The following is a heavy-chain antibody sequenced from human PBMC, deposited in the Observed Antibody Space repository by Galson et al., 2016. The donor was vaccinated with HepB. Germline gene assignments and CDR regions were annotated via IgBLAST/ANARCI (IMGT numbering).Heavy chain of an antibody. CDR3: AKELPGAGCSYSSYFGS. CDR2: ISHDGSAK. CDR1: GFTFSNYG. V-gene: IGHV3-30*18. D-gene: IGHD3-10*01. Sequence: SLRLSCAASGFTFSNYGMHWVRQAPGKGLEWVAVISHDGSAKYYADSVKGRFTISRDNSRNTLNLQMNSLRPDDTAVYYCAKELPGAGCSYSSYFGSWGQGTLVTVSS. J-gene: IGHJ4*02.